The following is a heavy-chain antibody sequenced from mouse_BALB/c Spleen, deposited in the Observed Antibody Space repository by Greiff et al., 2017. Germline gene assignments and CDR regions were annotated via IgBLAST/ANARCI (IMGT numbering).Heavy chain of an antibody. V-gene: IGHV1S135*01. Sequence: EVQLQQSGPELMKPGASVKISCKASGYSFTSYYMHWVKQSHGKSLEWIGYIDPFNGGTSYNQKFKGKATLTVDKSSSTAYMHLSSLTSEDSAVYYCTREGMITNAMDYWGQGTSVTVSS. CDR3: TREGMITNAMDY. J-gene: IGHJ4*01. CDR1: GYSFTSYY. CDR2: IDPFNGGT. D-gene: IGHD2-4*01.